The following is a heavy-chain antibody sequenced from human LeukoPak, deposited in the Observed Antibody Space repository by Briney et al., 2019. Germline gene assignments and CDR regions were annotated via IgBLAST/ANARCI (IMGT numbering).Heavy chain of an antibody. CDR2: INHSGST. D-gene: IGHD3-3*01. Sequence: SETLSLTCAVYGGSFSGYYWSWIRQPPGKGLEWIGEINHSGSTNYNPSLKSRVTISVDTSKNQFSLKLSSVTAADTAVYYCARHHGGPTYYDFWSGYYTGDTFDIWGQGTMVTVSS. CDR3: ARHHGGPTYYDFWSGYYTGDTFDI. V-gene: IGHV4-34*01. J-gene: IGHJ3*02. CDR1: GGSFSGYY.